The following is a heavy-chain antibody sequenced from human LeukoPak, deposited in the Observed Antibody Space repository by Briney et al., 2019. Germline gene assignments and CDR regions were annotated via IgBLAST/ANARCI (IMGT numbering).Heavy chain of an antibody. Sequence: PGGSLRLSCAASGFTFSSYAMSWVRQAPGKGLEWVSAISGSGGSTYYGDSVKGRFTISRDNSKNTLYLQMNSLRAEDTAVYYCANLGWEYYDILTGPRFDYWGQGTLVTVSS. CDR1: GFTFSSYA. J-gene: IGHJ4*02. CDR3: ANLGWEYYDILTGPRFDY. CDR2: ISGSGGST. D-gene: IGHD3-9*01. V-gene: IGHV3-23*01.